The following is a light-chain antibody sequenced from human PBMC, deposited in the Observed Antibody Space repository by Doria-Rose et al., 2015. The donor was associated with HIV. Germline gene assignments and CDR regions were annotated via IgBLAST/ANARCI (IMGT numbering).Light chain of an antibody. CDR3: HQYSTSWT. J-gene: IGKJ1*01. CDR1: QSFSSTY. V-gene: IGKV3-20*01. CDR2: DGS. Sequence: EIVLTQSPGTLSLSPGERATLSCRASQSFSSTYLAWYQQKPGQAPSLLIYDGSTRATGIPDRFSASGPRTDFTLAINRLEPEDFALYYCHQYSTSWTFGQGTKVEI.